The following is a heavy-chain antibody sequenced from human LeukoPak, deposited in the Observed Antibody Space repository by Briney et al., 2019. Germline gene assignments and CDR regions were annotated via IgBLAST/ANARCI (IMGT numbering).Heavy chain of an antibody. Sequence: PSETLSLTCAVYGGSFSGYYWSWIRQPPGKGLEWIGEINHSGSTNYNPSLKSRVTISVDTSKNQFSLKLSSVTAADTAVYYCARGPTTVTTSVAFDIWGQGTMVTASS. V-gene: IGHV4-34*01. CDR1: GGSFSGYY. D-gene: IGHD4-17*01. CDR3: ARGPTTVTTSVAFDI. CDR2: INHSGST. J-gene: IGHJ3*02.